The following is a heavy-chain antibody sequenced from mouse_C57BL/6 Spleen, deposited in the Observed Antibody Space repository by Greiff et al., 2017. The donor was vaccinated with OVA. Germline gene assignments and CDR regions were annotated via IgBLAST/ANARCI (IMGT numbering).Heavy chain of an antibody. CDR1: GFTFSSYG. Sequence: EVQGVESGGDLVKPGGSLKLSCAASGFTFSSYGMSWVRQTPDKRLEWVATISSGGSYTYYPDSVKGRFTISRDNAKNTLYLQMSSLKSEDTAMYYCARQGNGNYSWFAYWGQGTLVTVSA. V-gene: IGHV5-6*01. CDR3: ARQGNGNYSWFAY. J-gene: IGHJ3*01. D-gene: IGHD2-1*01. CDR2: ISSGGSYT.